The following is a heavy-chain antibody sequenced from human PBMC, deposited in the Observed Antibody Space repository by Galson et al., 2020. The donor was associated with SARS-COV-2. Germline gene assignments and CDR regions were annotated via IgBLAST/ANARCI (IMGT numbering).Heavy chain of an antibody. CDR3: ARVGGNDGWNWFDP. Sequence: SESLSLTCSVSGGSTSSHYWSWIRQPPGKGLEWIGYMDTSGRTQFNPSLKSRATTYLDTSKTQFSPNLRSVTAADTAVYYCARVGGNDGWNWFDPWGQGTLVTVSS. V-gene: IGHV4-4*08. CDR2: MDTSGRT. D-gene: IGHD1-1*01. J-gene: IGHJ5*02. CDR1: GGSTSSHY.